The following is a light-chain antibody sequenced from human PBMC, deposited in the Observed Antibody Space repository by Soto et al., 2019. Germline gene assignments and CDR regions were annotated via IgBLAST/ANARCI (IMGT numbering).Light chain of an antibody. CDR2: GAS. J-gene: IGKJ1*01. V-gene: IGKV3-20*01. Sequence: EIVLTQSPGTLSLSPGERATLSCRASQSVSSSYLAWYQQKPGQAPRLLIYGASSRATGIPDRFSGSGSGTDFTLTISRLEPEDFAVYYCQQYGSPPPVTFGQGTKV. CDR3: QQYGSPPPVT. CDR1: QSVSSSY.